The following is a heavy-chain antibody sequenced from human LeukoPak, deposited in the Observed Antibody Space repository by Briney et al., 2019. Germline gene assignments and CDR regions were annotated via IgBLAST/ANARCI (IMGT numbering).Heavy chain of an antibody. CDR3: ARNIGNPLYFFDY. Sequence: PSETLSLTCTVSGGSITSYYWSWIRQPPGQGLEWIGSISDSGSTYYNPSLKRRVTISVDTSKNQFSLMLSSVTAADTALYYCARNIGNPLYFFDYWGQGTLVTVSS. V-gene: IGHV4-59*08. CDR2: ISDSGST. D-gene: IGHD5-12*01. CDR1: GGSITSYY. J-gene: IGHJ4*02.